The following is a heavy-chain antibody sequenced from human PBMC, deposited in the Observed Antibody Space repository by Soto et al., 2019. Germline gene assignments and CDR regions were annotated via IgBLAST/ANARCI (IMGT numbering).Heavy chain of an antibody. Sequence: QVQLVQSGAVVKKPGSSVTLSCKASGGTFSSYSMNWVRQAPGHGLEWMGETIPAFGTANCALKFQGRVTIAAHESTCTASMELSSLRTVDTAAYCCARDGGRHSGGIDSWGQGTLVTVS. J-gene: IGHJ4*02. CDR1: GGTFSSYS. CDR3: ARDGGRHSGGIDS. V-gene: IGHV1-69*01. D-gene: IGHD1-26*01. CDR2: TIPAFGTA.